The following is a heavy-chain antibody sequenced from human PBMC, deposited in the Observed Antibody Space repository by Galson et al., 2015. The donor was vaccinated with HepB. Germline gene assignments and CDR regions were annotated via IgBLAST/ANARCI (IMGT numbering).Heavy chain of an antibody. D-gene: IGHD3-10*01. CDR1: GYTFTSYY. J-gene: IGHJ3*02. V-gene: IGHV1-46*01. CDR2: INPSGGST. Sequence: SVKVSCKASGYTFTSYYMHWVRQAPGQGLEWMGIINPSGGSTSYAQKFQGRVTMTRDTSTSTVYMELSSLRSEDTAVYYCAREGGVYGSGVNAFDIWGQGTMVTVSS. CDR3: AREGGVYGSGVNAFDI.